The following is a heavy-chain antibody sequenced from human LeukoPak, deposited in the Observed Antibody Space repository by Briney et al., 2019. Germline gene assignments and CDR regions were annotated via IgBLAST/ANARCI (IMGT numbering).Heavy chain of an antibody. CDR2: IKSKTDGGTT. CDR3: AKGIRSLAGIFDY. J-gene: IGHJ4*02. CDR1: GFTFSNAW. V-gene: IGHV3-15*07. D-gene: IGHD6-19*01. Sequence: GGSLRLSCAASGFTFSNAWMNWVRQAPGKGLEWVGRIKSKTDGGTTDYAAPVKGRFTISRDDSKNTLYLQMNSLRAEDTAIYYCAKGIRSLAGIFDYWGQGTLVTASS.